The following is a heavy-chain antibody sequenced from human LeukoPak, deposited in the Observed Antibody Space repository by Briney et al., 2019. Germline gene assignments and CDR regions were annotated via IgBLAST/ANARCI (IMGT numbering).Heavy chain of an antibody. CDR1: GFTFSRYA. J-gene: IGHJ4*02. Sequence: GGSLRLPCAASGFTFSRYAMQWVRQAPDKRLEYVSGMDDSGTQTYYVESVKGRFTMSRDNSRDTLYLQMRSLRPEDTAVYYCARDGKAKNDYWGQGTLVTVST. V-gene: IGHV3-64*02. D-gene: IGHD1-26*01. CDR3: ARDGKAKNDY. CDR2: MDDSGTQT.